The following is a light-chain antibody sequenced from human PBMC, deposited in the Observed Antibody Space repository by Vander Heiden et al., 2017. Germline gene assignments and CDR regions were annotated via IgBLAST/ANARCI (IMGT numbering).Light chain of an antibody. CDR1: SSNIGSNA. V-gene: IGLV1-44*01. J-gene: IGLJ2*01. CDR2: NND. CDR3: AAWDDSLTGLV. Sequence: QSVLTQPPSTSGTPGQRVTISCSGSSSNIGSNAVNWYQQLPGAAPRLLIYNNDQRPSGVPDRFSGSKSGTSASLSVSGLRSEDEADYYSAAWDDSLTGLVFGGGTKLTVL.